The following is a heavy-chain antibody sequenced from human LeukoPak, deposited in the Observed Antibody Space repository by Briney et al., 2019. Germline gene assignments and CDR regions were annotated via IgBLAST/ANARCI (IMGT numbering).Heavy chain of an antibody. CDR1: GYTFTSYG. D-gene: IGHD2-2*01. Sequence: GASVKVSCKASGYTFTSYGISWVRQAPGQGLEWMGWISAYNGNTNYAQKLQGRVTMTTDTSTSTAYMELRSLRSDDTAVYYCARGDIVVVPAGVDYWDQGTLVTVSS. CDR3: ARGDIVVVPAGVDY. CDR2: ISAYNGNT. V-gene: IGHV1-18*01. J-gene: IGHJ4*02.